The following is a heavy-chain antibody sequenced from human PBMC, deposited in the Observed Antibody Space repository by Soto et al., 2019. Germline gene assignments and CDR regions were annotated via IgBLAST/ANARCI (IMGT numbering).Heavy chain of an antibody. CDR3: ALSRRGYSGYDFYYYGMDV. V-gene: IGHV2-5*02. CDR2: IYWDDDK. J-gene: IGHJ6*02. D-gene: IGHD5-12*01. Sequence: QITLKESGPPLVKPTQTLTLTCTFSGFSLSTSGVGVGWIRQPPGKALEWLALIYWDDDKRYSPSLKSRLTITKDTYKNQVVLTMTNMDPVDTATYYCALSRRGYSGYDFYYYGMDVWGQGTTVTVSS. CDR1: GFSLSTSGVG.